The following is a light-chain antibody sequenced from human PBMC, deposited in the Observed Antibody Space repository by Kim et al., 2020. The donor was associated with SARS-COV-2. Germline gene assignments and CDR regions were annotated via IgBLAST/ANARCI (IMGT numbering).Light chain of an antibody. Sequence: ASVGERVTITCRASQDIHSYVNWYQQKAGKAPQLLIHSASSLQEGAPSRFSGSGSGTDYTLTITSLQPEDFATYFCQQTYSAPWTFGQGTKVDIK. CDR1: QDIHSY. J-gene: IGKJ1*01. V-gene: IGKV1-39*01. CDR3: QQTYSAPWT. CDR2: SAS.